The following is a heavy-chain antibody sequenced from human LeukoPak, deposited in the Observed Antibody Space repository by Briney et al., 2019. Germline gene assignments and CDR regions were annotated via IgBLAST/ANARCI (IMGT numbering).Heavy chain of an antibody. CDR2: IYPGDSDT. Sequence: GESLKISCKDSGYSFTSYWIGWVRQMPGKGLEWMGIIYPGDSDTRYSPSFQGQVTISADKSINTAYLQWSSLKASDTTIYYCARRGEAMDPFDYWGQGTLVTVSS. J-gene: IGHJ4*02. CDR3: ARRGEAMDPFDY. D-gene: IGHD5-18*01. CDR1: GYSFTSYW. V-gene: IGHV5-51*01.